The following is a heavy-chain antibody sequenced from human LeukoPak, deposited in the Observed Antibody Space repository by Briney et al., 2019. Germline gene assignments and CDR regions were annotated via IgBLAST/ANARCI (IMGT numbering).Heavy chain of an antibody. CDR2: LSSSSTYI. Sequence: GGSLRLSCAASGFTFSGYSMNWVRQAPGKGLEWVSALSSSSTYIYYVDSVKGRFTISRDNVKNSLYLQMNSLRAEDTAIYFCARVRRRSSAYDYSDYWGQGTLVTVSA. V-gene: IGHV3-21*06. CDR1: GFTFSGYS. CDR3: ARVRRRSSAYDYSDY. J-gene: IGHJ4*02. D-gene: IGHD5-12*01.